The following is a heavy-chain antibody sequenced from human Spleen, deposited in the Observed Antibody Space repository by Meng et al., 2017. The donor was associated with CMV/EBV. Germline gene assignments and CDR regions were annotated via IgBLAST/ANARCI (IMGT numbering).Heavy chain of an antibody. CDR2: INPSGGST. J-gene: IGHJ4*02. Sequence: SGYTFTSYYMHWVRQPPGQGLEWMGIINPSGGSTSYAQKFQGRVTMTRDTSTSTVYMELSSLRSEDTAVYYCARDTTMVRGVLTFDYWGQGTLVTVSS. CDR3: ARDTTMVRGVLTFDY. CDR1: GYTFTSYY. V-gene: IGHV1-46*01. D-gene: IGHD3-10*01.